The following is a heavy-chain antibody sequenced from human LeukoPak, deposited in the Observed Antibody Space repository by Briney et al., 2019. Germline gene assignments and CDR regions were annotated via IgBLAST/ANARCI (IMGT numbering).Heavy chain of an antibody. J-gene: IGHJ4*02. CDR3: ARAFYDFWSGYHQTWGY. V-gene: IGHV1-2*06. D-gene: IGHD3-3*01. Sequence: ASVKVSCKASGYTFTGYYMHWVRQAPGQGLEWMGLINPNSGGTNYAQKFQGRVTMTRDTSISTAYMELSRLRSDDTAVYYCARAFYDFWSGYHQTWGYWGQGTLVTVSS. CDR1: GYTFTGYY. CDR2: INPNSGGT.